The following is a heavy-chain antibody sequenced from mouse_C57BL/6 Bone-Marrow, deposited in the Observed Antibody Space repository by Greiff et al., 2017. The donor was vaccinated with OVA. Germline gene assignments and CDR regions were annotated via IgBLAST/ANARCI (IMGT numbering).Heavy chain of an antibody. J-gene: IGHJ3*01. CDR3: ASVGIPWSLAY. Sequence: VQLQQSGPELVKPGASVKIPCKASGYTFTDYYMAWVKQSHGKGLEWIGDINPKNGGTIYNQKFKGKATLTVDKSSSTAYMELSSLTSEDSAVYYCASVGIPWSLAYWGQGTLVTVSA. V-gene: IGHV1-18*01. CDR1: GYTFTDYY. CDR2: INPKNGGT. D-gene: IGHD1-1*02.